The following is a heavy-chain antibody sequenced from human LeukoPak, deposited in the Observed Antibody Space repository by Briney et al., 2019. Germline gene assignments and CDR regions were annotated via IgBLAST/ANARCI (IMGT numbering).Heavy chain of an antibody. J-gene: IGHJ4*02. CDR3: ARVSGEGVEYYYDSSGYYYFDY. CDR1: GYTFTCYD. V-gene: IGHV1-8*01. Sequence: ASVKVSCQASGYTFTCYDIHWVRQATGQGLEWMGWVNPNSGNTGYAQKFQGRVTMTRDTSISTAYMELSRLRSDDTAMYYRARVSGEGVEYYYDSSGYYYFDYWGQGTLVTVSS. CDR2: VNPNSGNT. D-gene: IGHD3-22*01.